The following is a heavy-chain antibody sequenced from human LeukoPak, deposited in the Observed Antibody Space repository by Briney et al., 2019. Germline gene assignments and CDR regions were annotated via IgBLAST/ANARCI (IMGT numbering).Heavy chain of an antibody. V-gene: IGHV1-18*01. CDR2: ISAYNGNT. D-gene: IGHD3-10*01. CDR1: GYTFTSYG. CDR3: ASRIVGEDYYGSWSYYPS. J-gene: IGHJ4*02. Sequence: ASVKVSCKASGYTFTSYGISWVRQAPGQGLEWMGWISAYNGNTNYAQKLQGRVTITTDTSTSTAYMELRSLRSDDTAVYYCASRIVGEDYYGSWSYYPSWGQGTLVTVSS.